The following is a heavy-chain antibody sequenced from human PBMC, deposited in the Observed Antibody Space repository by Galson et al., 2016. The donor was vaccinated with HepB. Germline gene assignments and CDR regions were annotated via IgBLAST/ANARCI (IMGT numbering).Heavy chain of an antibody. J-gene: IGHJ4*02. CDR1: GGTFNNYA. CDR2: TIPIFTTA. Sequence: SVKVSCKASGGTFNNYAISWVRQAPGQGLEWMGGTIPIFTTANYAEKFQGRVSITADETTSTSYLELGSLRSDDTAVLYCAHAGGYTYGYRGGSYFDSWGRGTLVSVSS. V-gene: IGHV1-69*13. CDR3: AHAGGYTYGYRGGSYFDS. D-gene: IGHD5-18*01.